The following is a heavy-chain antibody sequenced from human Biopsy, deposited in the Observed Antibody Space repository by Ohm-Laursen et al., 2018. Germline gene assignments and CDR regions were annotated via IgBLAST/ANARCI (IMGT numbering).Heavy chain of an antibody. CDR2: IYYSGET. Sequence: TLSLTCTVAGDSISRSDYYWTWIRQHPGKGLEWIGCIYYSGETYYKPSLKSRVSMSVDTSKNQLSLKLTSVTAADPAVYYCATDRGGYKYFYGMDVWGQGTTVTVSS. V-gene: IGHV4-31*02. D-gene: IGHD3-22*01. CDR1: GDSISRSDYY. CDR3: ATDRGGYKYFYGMDV. J-gene: IGHJ6*02.